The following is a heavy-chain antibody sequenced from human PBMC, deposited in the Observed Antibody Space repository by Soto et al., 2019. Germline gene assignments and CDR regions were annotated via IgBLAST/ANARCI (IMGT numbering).Heavy chain of an antibody. J-gene: IGHJ5*02. CDR2: IYWNDDK. Sequence: QITLKESGPTLVKPTQTLTLTCTFSGFSLSTSGVGVGWIRQPPGKALEWLALIYWNDDKRYSPSLKSRLTITKDTSKNQVVLTMTNMDPVDTATYYCAHSGYDFWSGYYRSRWFDPWGQGTLDTVSS. CDR3: AHSGYDFWSGYYRSRWFDP. V-gene: IGHV2-5*01. D-gene: IGHD3-3*01. CDR1: GFSLSTSGVG.